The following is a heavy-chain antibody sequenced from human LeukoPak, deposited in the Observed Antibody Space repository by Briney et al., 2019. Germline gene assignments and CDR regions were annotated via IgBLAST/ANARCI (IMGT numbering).Heavy chain of an antibody. V-gene: IGHV3-30*02. CDR1: GFTFSNYG. Sequence: GSLRLSCAASGFTFSNYGMNWVRQAPGKGLEWVAFIRYDGSDKYYADSVKGRFTISRDTSKNTLHLQMNSLRAEDTAVYYCAKETHYYDSSGYSPRGAFDIWGQGTMVTVSS. D-gene: IGHD3-22*01. CDR2: IRYDGSDK. J-gene: IGHJ3*02. CDR3: AKETHYYDSSGYSPRGAFDI.